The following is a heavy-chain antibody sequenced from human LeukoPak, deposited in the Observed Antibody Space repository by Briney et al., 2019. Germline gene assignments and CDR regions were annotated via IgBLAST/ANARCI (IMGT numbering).Heavy chain of an antibody. D-gene: IGHD1-26*01. CDR2: IYHSGAT. V-gene: IGHV4-59*12. CDR3: ARDFSGGPFDY. Sequence: SETLSLTCTVSGGSINSYYWSWVRQPPGKGLEWIGEIYHSGATNYNPSLKSRVAISVDKSKNQFSLKLNSVTAADTAVYYCARDFSGGPFDYWGQGTLVTVSS. CDR1: GGSINSYY. J-gene: IGHJ4*02.